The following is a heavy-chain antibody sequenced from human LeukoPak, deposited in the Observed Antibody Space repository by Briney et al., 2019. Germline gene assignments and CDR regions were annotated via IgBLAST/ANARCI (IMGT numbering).Heavy chain of an antibody. CDR1: GYTFTGYA. CDR2: INAGNGNT. D-gene: IGHD7-27*01. V-gene: IGHV1-3*01. J-gene: IGHJ4*02. Sequence: ASVQVSCKASGYTFTGYAIQWVRQAPGQRLEWMGWINAGNGNTKYSQKFQGRVTITRDTSANTVYMELSSLRSEDTAVYYCARGPLGRNGVYFDYWGQGTLVTVSS. CDR3: ARGPLGRNGVYFDY.